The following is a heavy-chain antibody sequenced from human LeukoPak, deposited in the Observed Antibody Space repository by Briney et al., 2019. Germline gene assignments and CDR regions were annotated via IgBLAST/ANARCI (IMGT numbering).Heavy chain of an antibody. V-gene: IGHV3-30*18. CDR2: ISYDGSNK. J-gene: IGHJ6*02. CDR1: GFTFSSYG. D-gene: IGHD3-10*01. CDR3: AKSSSGEHISRGMDV. Sequence: GGSLRLSCAASGFTFSSYGMQWVRQAPGKGLEWVAVISYDGSNKYYADSVKGRFTISRDNSKNTLYLQMNSLRAEDTAVYYCAKSSSGEHISRGMDVWGQGTTVTVSS.